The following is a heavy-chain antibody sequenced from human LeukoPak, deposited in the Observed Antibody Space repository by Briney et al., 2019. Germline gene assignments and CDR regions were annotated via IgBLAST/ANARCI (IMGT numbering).Heavy chain of an antibody. CDR1: GGSFSGYY. V-gene: IGHV4-34*01. CDR3: ARGHLRILDY. D-gene: IGHD3-16*01. J-gene: IGHJ4*02. CDR2: INHSGST. Sequence: SETLSLTCAVYGGSFSGYYWSWIRQPPGKGREWIGEINHSGSTNYSPSLKSRVTISVDTSKNQFSLKLSSVTAADTAVYYCARGHLRILDYWGQGTLVTVSS.